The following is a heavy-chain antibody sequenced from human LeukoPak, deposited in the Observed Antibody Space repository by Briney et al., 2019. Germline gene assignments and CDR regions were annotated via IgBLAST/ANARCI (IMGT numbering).Heavy chain of an antibody. CDR2: ISYDASTE. CDR3: VKDGGLDFGVVTNYF. V-gene: IGHV3-30-3*01. CDR1: RLTFSNYT. D-gene: IGHD3-3*01. Sequence: QPGRSLRLSCAASRLTFSNYTMHWVRQAPGKGLEWVALISYDASTEYYADSVRGRFTISRDNSKNTLYPQMNSLRAEDTAVYYCVKDGGLDFGVVTNYFWGQGTLVTVSS. J-gene: IGHJ4*02.